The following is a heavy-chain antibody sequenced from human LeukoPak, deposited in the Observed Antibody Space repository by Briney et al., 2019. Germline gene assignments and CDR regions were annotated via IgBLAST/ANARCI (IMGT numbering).Heavy chain of an antibody. CDR3: ASEYGTITMVRGVINY. J-gene: IGHJ4*02. CDR2: IYYSGST. Sequence: PSETLSLTCTVSGGSISSSSYYWGWIRQPPGKGLVWIGSIYYSGSTYYNPSLKSRVTISVDTSKNQFSLKLSSVAAADTAVYYCASEYGTITMVRGVINYWGQGTLVTVSS. V-gene: IGHV4-39*01. CDR1: GGSISSSSYY. D-gene: IGHD3-10*01.